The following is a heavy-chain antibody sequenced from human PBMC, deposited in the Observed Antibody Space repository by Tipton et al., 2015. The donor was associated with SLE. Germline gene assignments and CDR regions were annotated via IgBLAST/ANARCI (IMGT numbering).Heavy chain of an antibody. V-gene: IGHV4-38-2*01. CDR3: ARGAGAFDI. D-gene: IGHD1-14*01. CDR1: GYSISSGYY. J-gene: IGHJ3*02. CDR2: IYHSGST. Sequence: TLSLTCAASGYSISSGYYWGWIRQPPGKGLEWIGSIYHSGSTNYNPSLKSRVTISVDTSKNQFSLKLSSVTAADTAVYYCARGAGAFDIWGQGTMVTVSS.